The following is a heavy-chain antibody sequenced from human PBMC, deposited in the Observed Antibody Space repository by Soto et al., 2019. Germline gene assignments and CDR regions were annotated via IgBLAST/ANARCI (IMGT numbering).Heavy chain of an antibody. CDR1: GFTFSSYG. Sequence: QVQLVESGGGVVQPGRSLRLSCAASGFTFSSYGMHWVRQAPGKGLEWVAVIWYDGSNKYYADSVKGRFTISRDDSKNTLYLQMNSLRAEDTAVYYCARDPRGSSSWYVYWGQGTLVTVSS. D-gene: IGHD6-13*01. J-gene: IGHJ4*02. CDR2: IWYDGSNK. CDR3: ARDPRGSSSWYVY. V-gene: IGHV3-33*01.